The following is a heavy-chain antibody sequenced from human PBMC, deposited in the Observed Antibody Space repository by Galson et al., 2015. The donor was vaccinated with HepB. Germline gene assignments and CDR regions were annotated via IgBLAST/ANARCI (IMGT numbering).Heavy chain of an antibody. J-gene: IGHJ4*02. CDR1: GFTFSSYG. CDR3: AKDRGGGGGFRGWLQFGPFDY. Sequence: SLRLSCAASGFTFSSYGMHWVRQAPGKGLEWVAVISYDGSNKYYADSVKGRFTISRDNSKNTLYLQMNSLRAEDTAVYYCAKDRGGGGGFRGWLQFGPFDYWGQGTLVTVSS. CDR2: ISYDGSNK. D-gene: IGHD5-24*01. V-gene: IGHV3-30*18.